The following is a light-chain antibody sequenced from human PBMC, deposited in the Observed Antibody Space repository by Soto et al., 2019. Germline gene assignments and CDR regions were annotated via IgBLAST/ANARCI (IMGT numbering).Light chain of an antibody. V-gene: IGKV1-39*01. CDR1: QSISNY. Sequence: DIEMTQSPSSLSASVGDRVTITCRASQSISNYLNWYQHKPGKVPKLLIYAASRLQSGVPTRFSGSGSGTDFTLTISSLQPEDFATYYCQQSYGTPLTFGGGTKVEIK. CDR2: AAS. J-gene: IGKJ4*01. CDR3: QQSYGTPLT.